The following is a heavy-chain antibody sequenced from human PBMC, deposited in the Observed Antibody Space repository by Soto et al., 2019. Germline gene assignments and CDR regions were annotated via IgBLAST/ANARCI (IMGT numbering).Heavy chain of an antibody. CDR1: GGIFTTSG. CDR2: IIPTSVST. J-gene: IGHJ4*02. CDR3: ARDPPSSAYRGSHFGYFDK. V-gene: IGHV1-69*01. D-gene: IGHD1-26*01. Sequence: QVHLVQSGAEVKKPGSSVKVSCETSGGIFTTSGISWVRLAPGQGLEWMGRIIPTSVSTIYAPQSQGRVTITSDESTNTVYMELSSLRSDDTAVYYWARDPPSSAYRGSHFGYFDKWGQGTLVTVSS.